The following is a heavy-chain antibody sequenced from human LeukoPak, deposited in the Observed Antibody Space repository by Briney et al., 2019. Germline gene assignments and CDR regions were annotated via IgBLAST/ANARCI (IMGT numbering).Heavy chain of an antibody. CDR3: ARDLGDIVVVVDYSVGCNV. V-gene: IGHV1-18*01. CDR2: ISAYNGNT. Sequence: ASVKVSCKASGYTFTSYGISWVRQAPGQGLEWMGWISAYNGNTNYAQKLQGRVTMTTDTSTSTAYMELRSLRSDDTAVYYCARDLGDIVVVVDYSVGCNVWGQGTLVTVSS. J-gene: IGHJ4*02. D-gene: IGHD2-15*01. CDR1: GYTFTSYG.